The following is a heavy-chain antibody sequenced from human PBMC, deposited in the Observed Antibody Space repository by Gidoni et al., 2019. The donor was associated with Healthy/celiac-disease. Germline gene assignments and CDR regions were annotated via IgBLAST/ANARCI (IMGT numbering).Heavy chain of an antibody. CDR1: GFTFSSYA. CDR2: ISGSGGST. J-gene: IGHJ5*02. CDR3: AKDWWEDIVWWFDP. V-gene: IGHV3-23*01. D-gene: IGHD2-15*01. Sequence: EVQLLESGGGLVQPGGSLRLSCAASGFTFSSYAMSWVRQAPGKGLEWVSAISGSGGSTYYADSVKGRVTISRDNSKNTLYMQMNSLRAEDTAVYYCAKDWWEDIVWWFDPWGQGTLVTVSS.